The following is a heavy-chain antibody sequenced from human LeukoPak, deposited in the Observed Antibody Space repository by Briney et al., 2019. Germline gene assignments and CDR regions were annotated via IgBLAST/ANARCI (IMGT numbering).Heavy chain of an antibody. Sequence: SETLSLTCTVSGGSISSGGYYWSWLRQHPGKGLEWFGYIYYSGSTYHNPSLKGRVTISVDKSKNQFSLKLSSVTAADTAVYYCARVNYYDSSGYPERGFDYWGQGTLVTVSS. V-gene: IGHV4-31*03. CDR2: IYYSGST. J-gene: IGHJ4*02. CDR3: ARVNYYDSSGYPERGFDY. D-gene: IGHD3-22*01. CDR1: GGSISSGGYY.